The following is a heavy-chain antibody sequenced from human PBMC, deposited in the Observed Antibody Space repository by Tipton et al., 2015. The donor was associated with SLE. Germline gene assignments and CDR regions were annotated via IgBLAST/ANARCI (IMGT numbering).Heavy chain of an antibody. Sequence: TLSLTCAVYGVSFSGHYWNWIRQAPGKGLEWIGEINHSGSATYKSSLKSRVTMSIDTSKNQFSLKLSSVTAADTAVYYCARLFSPTPYGDYVYFDYWGQGTLVTVSS. CDR2: INHSGSA. J-gene: IGHJ4*02. CDR3: ARLFSPTPYGDYVYFDY. CDR1: GVSFSGHY. V-gene: IGHV4-34*01. D-gene: IGHD4-17*01.